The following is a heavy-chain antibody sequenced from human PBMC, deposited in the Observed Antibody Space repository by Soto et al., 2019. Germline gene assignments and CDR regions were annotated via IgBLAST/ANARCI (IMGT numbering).Heavy chain of an antibody. V-gene: IGHV3-30*19. J-gene: IGHJ4*02. CDR3: GSTREGRWLVFDY. D-gene: IGHD3-3*01. CDR1: GFTFSDIG. Sequence: GGPLRFSCVVSGFTFSDIGMDWVRQSPGEGLAWVASISKDGLDRYSSQSVKGRFTISTDDSSNTPIFRVNTLRVEAPASFIFGSTREGRWLVFDYWGQGALVTVSS. CDR2: ISKDGLDR.